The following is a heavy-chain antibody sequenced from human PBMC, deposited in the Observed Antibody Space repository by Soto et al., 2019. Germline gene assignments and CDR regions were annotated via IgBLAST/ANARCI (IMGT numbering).Heavy chain of an antibody. Sequence: PSETLSLTCAVYGGSFSAHYWSWIRQSPGKGLEWIGEINRSGSTNYNPSLKSRVTISTDTSKNQFSLNLSSVTAADTAAYYCARGLMWSYYYYYMDVWGKGTTVTVSS. CDR3: ARGLMWSYYYYYMDV. CDR1: GGSFSAHY. CDR2: INRSGST. D-gene: IGHD2-21*01. J-gene: IGHJ6*03. V-gene: IGHV4-34*01.